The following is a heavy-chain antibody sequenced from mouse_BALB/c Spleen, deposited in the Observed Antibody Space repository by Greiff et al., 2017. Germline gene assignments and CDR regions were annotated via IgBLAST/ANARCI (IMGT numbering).Heavy chain of an antibody. J-gene: IGHJ2*01. CDR1: GYSITSDYA. V-gene: IGHV3-2*02. D-gene: IGHD4-1*01. Sequence: VQLQQSGPGLVKPSQSLSLTCTVTGYSITSDYAWNWIRQFPGNKLEWMGYISYSGSTSYNPSLKSRISITRDTSKNQFFLQLNSVTTEDTATYYCARWDDYFDYWGQGTTLTVSS. CDR3: ARWDDYFDY. CDR2: ISYSGST.